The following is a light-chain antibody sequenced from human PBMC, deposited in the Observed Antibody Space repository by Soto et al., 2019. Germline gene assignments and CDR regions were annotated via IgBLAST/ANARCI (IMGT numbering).Light chain of an antibody. CDR3: QQYNNWPRT. V-gene: IGKV3-15*01. Sequence: EMVMTQSPASLSVSPGGRATVACRSSQSVSSNLAWYQQKPGQAPRLLIYGASTRATGIPARFSGSGSGTEFTLTISSLQSEDFAVYYCQQYNNWPRTFGQGTKVDI. J-gene: IGKJ1*01. CDR2: GAS. CDR1: QSVSSN.